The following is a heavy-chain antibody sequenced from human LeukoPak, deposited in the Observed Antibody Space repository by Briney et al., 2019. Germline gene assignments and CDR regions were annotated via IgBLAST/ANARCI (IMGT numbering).Heavy chain of an antibody. J-gene: IGHJ4*02. D-gene: IGHD6-19*01. CDR2: IYYSGST. Sequence: PSETLSLTCTVSGGAISSSSSYWGWIRQPPGKGLEWIGSIYYSGSTYYNPSLKSRVTVSVDTSKNQFSLKLSSVTAADTAVYYCARTDHIAVAGGGRVGYWGQGTLVSVSS. CDR3: ARTDHIAVAGGGRVGY. V-gene: IGHV4-39*07. CDR1: GGAISSSSSY.